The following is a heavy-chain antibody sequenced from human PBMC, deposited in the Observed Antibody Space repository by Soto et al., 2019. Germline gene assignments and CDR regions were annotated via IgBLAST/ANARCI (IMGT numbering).Heavy chain of an antibody. Sequence: ASVKVSCKASGGTFSSYAISWVRQAPGQGLEWMGGIIPIFGTANYAQKFQGRVTITADESTSTAYMELSSLRSEDTAVYYCARVTGGYYYYYGMDVWGQGTKVTVS. CDR1: GGTFSSYA. CDR3: ARVTGGYYYYYGMDV. J-gene: IGHJ6*02. CDR2: IIPIFGTA. D-gene: IGHD2-15*01. V-gene: IGHV1-69*13.